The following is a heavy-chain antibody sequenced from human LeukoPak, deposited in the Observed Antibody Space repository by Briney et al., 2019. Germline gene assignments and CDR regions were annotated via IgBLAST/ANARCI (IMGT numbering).Heavy chain of an antibody. D-gene: IGHD6-6*01. V-gene: IGHV3-23*01. Sequence: GGSLRLSCAASGFTFSSYAMSWVRQAPGKGLEWVSAISGSGGSTYYADYVKGRFTISRDNSKNTLYLQMNSLRAEDTAVYYCAKDPEYSSSSLDYWGQGTLVTVSS. J-gene: IGHJ4*02. CDR2: ISGSGGST. CDR1: GFTFSSYA. CDR3: AKDPEYSSSSLDY.